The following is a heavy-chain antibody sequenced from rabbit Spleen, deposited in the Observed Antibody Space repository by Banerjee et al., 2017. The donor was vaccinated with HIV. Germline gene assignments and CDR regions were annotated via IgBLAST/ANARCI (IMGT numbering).Heavy chain of an antibody. CDR3: ARDYADGSYYYYFGL. Sequence: VESGGDLVKPGASLTLTCTASGFSFNNNYYMCWVRQAPGKGLEWIACIYGGVSGSTYYASWAKGRFTISKTSSTTVTLQMTSLTAADTATYFCARDYADGSYYYYFGLWGPGTLVTVS. D-gene: IGHD8-1*01. V-gene: IGHV1S40*01. CDR2: IYGGVSGST. J-gene: IGHJ4*01. CDR1: GFSFNNNYY.